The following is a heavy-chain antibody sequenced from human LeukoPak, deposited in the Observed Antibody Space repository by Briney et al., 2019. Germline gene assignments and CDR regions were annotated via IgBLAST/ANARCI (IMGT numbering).Heavy chain of an antibody. CDR2: IYHTGST. Sequence: SETLSLTCAVPGYSISSGYYWAWIRQPPGKGLEWNGSIYHTGSTYYNPSLKSRLTISLDTSKNQFSLKLSSVTAADTAVYYCATFSGSYSYFGYWGQGTLVTVSS. D-gene: IGHD1-26*01. CDR1: GYSISSGYY. V-gene: IGHV4-38-2*01. CDR3: ATFSGSYSYFGY. J-gene: IGHJ4*02.